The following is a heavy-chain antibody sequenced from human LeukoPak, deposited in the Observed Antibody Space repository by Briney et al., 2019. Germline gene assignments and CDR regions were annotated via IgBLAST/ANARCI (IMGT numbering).Heavy chain of an antibody. D-gene: IGHD3-10*01. V-gene: IGHV4-34*01. J-gene: IGHJ4*02. CDR3: ARAPSMVRGVPTDY. Sequence: SETLSHTCAVYGGSFSGYYWSWIRQPPGKGLEWIGEINHSGSTNYSPSLRSRVTISVDTSKNQFSLKLSSVTAADTAVYYCARAPSMVRGVPTDYWGQGTLVTVSS. CDR1: GGSFSGYY. CDR2: INHSGST.